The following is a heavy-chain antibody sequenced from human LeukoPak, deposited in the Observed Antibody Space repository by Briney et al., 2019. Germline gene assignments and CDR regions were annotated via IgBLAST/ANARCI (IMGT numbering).Heavy chain of an antibody. J-gene: IGHJ4*02. CDR1: GFSFGDYV. CDR3: TRVGDGSGFFNY. V-gene: IGHV3-49*04. CDR2: IRTKAYGGTT. Sequence: PGGSLRLSCTASGFSFGDYVMSWVRQAPGMGLEWVGLIRTKAYGGTTEYAASVNGRFTISRDDSKTIAYLQMNSLKTEDTAMYYCTRVGDGSGFFNYWGQGALVTVSS. D-gene: IGHD3-22*01.